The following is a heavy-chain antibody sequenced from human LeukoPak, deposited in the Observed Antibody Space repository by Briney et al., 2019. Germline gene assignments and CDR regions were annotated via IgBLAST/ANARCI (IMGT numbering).Heavy chain of an antibody. V-gene: IGHV1-8*01. CDR3: AAPGSRRGDLSPYYFDY. D-gene: IGHD4-17*01. CDR1: GYTFTNYD. CDR2: MNPNSGNT. Sequence: ASVKVSCKASGYTFTNYDINWVRQATGQGLEWMGWMNPNSGNTGYARKFQGRVTMTRNTSISTAYMELSSLGSEDTAVYYCAAPGSRRGDLSPYYFDYWGQGTLVTVSS. J-gene: IGHJ4*02.